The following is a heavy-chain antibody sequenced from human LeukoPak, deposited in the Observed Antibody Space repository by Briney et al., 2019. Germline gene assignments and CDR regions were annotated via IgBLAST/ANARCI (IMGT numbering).Heavy chain of an antibody. J-gene: IGHJ3*02. CDR3: ARGYYYDSSDMMGDAFDI. Sequence: KPSETLSLTCTVSGGSISSYYWSWIRQPPGKGLEWIGYIYYSGSTNYNPSLKSRVTISVDTSKNQFSLKLSSVTAADTAVYYCARGYYYDSSDMMGDAFDIWGQGTMVTVSS. D-gene: IGHD3-22*01. V-gene: IGHV4-59*01. CDR1: GGSISSYY. CDR2: IYYSGST.